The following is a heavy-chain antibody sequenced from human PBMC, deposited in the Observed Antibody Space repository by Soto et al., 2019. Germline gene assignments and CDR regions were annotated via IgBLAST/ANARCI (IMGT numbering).Heavy chain of an antibody. D-gene: IGHD1-26*01. V-gene: IGHV4-4*07. J-gene: IGHJ3*02. CDR3: TRDQSGIPDI. CDR1: CDSISNYY. Sequence: SETLSLTCNVSCDSISNYYWTWIRQSAGKGLEWIGRMSATGGAAYNPSLKSRLTLLRDTSKNELSLSLKFVTAADTAVYFCTRDQSGIPDIWGQGTMVTVSS. CDR2: MSATGGA.